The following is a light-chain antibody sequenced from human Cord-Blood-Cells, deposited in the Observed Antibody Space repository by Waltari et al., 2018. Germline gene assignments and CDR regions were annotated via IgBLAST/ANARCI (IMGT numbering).Light chain of an antibody. Sequence: QSVLTQPPSASGTPGQRVTISCSGSSSNIGSNYVYWYQQLPGTAPKLLIYRNNQRPSWVPDRFSGSKSGTSASLAISGLRSEDEADYYCAAWDDSLSGVFGGGTKLTVL. CDR1: SSNIGSNY. CDR2: RNN. CDR3: AAWDDSLSGV. V-gene: IGLV1-47*01. J-gene: IGLJ3*02.